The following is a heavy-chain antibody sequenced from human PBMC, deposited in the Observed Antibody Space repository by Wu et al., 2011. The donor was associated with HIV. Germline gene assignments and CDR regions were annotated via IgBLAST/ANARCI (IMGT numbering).Heavy chain of an antibody. J-gene: IGHJ5*02. CDR3: ARRAADFTSNWFDP. D-gene: IGHD3/OR15-3a*01. CDR2: IIPMFGTT. Sequence: EWIGRIIPMFGTTNYAQKFQGRVTITADGSTSTVYMELSSLRFEDTAVYYCARRAADFTSNWFDPWGQGTLVTVSS. V-gene: IGHV1-69*15.